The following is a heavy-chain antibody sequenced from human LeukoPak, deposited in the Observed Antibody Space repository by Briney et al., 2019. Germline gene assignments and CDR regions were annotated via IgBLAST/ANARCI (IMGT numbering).Heavy chain of an antibody. CDR3: ARSEGGSSWYLY. CDR2: ISAYNGNT. Sequence: ASVKVSCKASGYTFTSYGISWVRQAPGQGLEWMGWISAYNGNTNYALKFQGRVTMTTDTSTSTAYMEVRSLRSDDTAIYHCARSEGGSSWYLYWGQGTLVTVSS. V-gene: IGHV1-18*01. D-gene: IGHD6-13*01. J-gene: IGHJ4*02. CDR1: GYTFTSYG.